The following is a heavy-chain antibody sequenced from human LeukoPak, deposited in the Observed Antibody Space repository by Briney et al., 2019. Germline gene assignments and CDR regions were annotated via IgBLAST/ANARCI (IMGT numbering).Heavy chain of an antibody. J-gene: IGHJ4*02. V-gene: IGHV3-74*01. D-gene: IGHD2-8*01. CDR2: INSDGSSI. CDR1: GFTFSSHW. CDR3: ARDRCTNGVCYTFAY. Sequence: PGGSLRLSCAASGFTFSSHWMHWVRQAPGKGLVWVSRINSDGSSISYADSVKGRFTISRDNAKNTLYLQMNNLRAEDTAVYYCARDRCTNGVCYTFAYWGQGTLVTVSS.